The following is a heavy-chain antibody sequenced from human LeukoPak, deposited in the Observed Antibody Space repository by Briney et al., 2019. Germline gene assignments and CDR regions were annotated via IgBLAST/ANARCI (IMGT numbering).Heavy chain of an antibody. CDR3: AKDSFSSW. CDR2: ISNSGVST. V-gene: IGHV3-23*01. CDR1: GFTFSSDS. J-gene: IGHJ4*02. Sequence: QPGGSLRLSCAASGFTFSSDSMTWVRQAPGKGLEWVSTISNSGVSTFYADSVKGRFTIARDNSKNTLYLHMNSLSAEDTAVYYCAKDSFSSWWGQGTLVTVSS. D-gene: IGHD2-2*01.